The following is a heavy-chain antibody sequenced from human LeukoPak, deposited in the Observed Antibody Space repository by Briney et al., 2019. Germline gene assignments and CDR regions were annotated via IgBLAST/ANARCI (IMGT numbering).Heavy chain of an antibody. V-gene: IGHV3-23*01. CDR2: ITGSAGST. CDR1: GFTFSYYS. J-gene: IGHJ3*02. CDR3: AKDGGSSWYGAFDI. D-gene: IGHD6-13*01. Sequence: PGGSLRLSCAASGFTFSYYSMSWVRQAPGKGLEWVSGITGSAGSTHYADSVKGRFTISRDNTKNTLYLQMNSLRAEDTAVYYCAKDGGSSWYGAFDIWGQGTMVTVSS.